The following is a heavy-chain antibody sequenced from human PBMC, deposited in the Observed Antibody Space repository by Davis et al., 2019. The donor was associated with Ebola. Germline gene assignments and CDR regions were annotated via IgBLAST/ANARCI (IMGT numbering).Heavy chain of an antibody. J-gene: IGHJ2*01. CDR2: ITNGGAST. D-gene: IGHD5-12*01. CDR3: AKGGGSSGYDGWWYFDL. V-gene: IGHV3-23*01. CDR1: GFTFSSYG. Sequence: GGSLRLSCTASGFTFSSYGMNWVRQAPGKGLEWVSGITNGGASTFSADSVKGRFTISRDNSKSTLYLQMNRLRAGDTAIYYCAKGGGSSGYDGWWYFDLWGRGTLVTVSS.